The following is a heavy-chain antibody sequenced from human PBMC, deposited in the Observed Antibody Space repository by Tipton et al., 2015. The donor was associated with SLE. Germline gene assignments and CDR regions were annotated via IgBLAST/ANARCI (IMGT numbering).Heavy chain of an antibody. Sequence: TQSLTCAVYGGSFSGYYWSWIRQPPGKGLEWIGESNPSGSTNYNPSLKSRVTISVDTSNNQLSLKLTSVTAADTAVYYRARGAKERITLVRVRPYYFDYWGQGSLVTVSS. CDR2: SNPSGST. D-gene: IGHD3-10*01. CDR1: GGSFSGYY. CDR3: ARGAKERITLVRVRPYYFDY. J-gene: IGHJ4*01. V-gene: IGHV4-34*01.